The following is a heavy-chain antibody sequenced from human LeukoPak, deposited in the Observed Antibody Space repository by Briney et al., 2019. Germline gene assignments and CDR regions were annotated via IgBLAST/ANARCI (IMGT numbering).Heavy chain of an antibody. CDR2: HHYSGGT. CDR3: ARAPNYSYMDV. V-gene: IGHV4-59*01. Sequence: SETLSLTCSVSGAPITNYYWSWIRQSPGKGLEWIGYHHYSGGTNYKASLKSRVTISIDTTRKQFSLTVTSVSAAGMAVYYCARAPNYSYMDVWGKGTTVTVSS. J-gene: IGHJ6*03. D-gene: IGHD2-8*01. CDR1: GAPITNYY.